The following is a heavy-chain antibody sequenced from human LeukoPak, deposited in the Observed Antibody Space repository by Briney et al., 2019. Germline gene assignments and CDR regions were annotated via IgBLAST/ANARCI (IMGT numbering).Heavy chain of an antibody. Sequence: SETLSLTCTVSGDSIITSSYYWGWVRRPPGKGLEWLGSIYYSGITHYNPSLKRRVTIYVDTSRNQFSLHLHSVTAADTAVFYCARSDYYDYRQIDFWGQGTLVTVSS. CDR2: IYYSGIT. V-gene: IGHV4-39*01. CDR3: ARSDYYDYRQIDF. J-gene: IGHJ4*02. CDR1: GDSIITSSYY. D-gene: IGHD3-16*01.